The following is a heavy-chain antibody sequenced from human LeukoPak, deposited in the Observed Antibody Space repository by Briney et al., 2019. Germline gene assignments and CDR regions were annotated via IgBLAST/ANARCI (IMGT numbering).Heavy chain of an antibody. CDR2: ISPNSGGR. CDR1: GYTFTGYY. V-gene: IGHV1-2*06. CDR3: AREARGSGNHHYDS. Sequence: ASAKVSCKASGYTFTGYYIHWVRQAPGQGLEWMGQISPNSGGRNYAQKFQGRITMTGDTSISTAYMELSNLISDDTAVYFCAREARGSGNHHYDSWGQGTLVTVSS. D-gene: IGHD3-10*01. J-gene: IGHJ4*02.